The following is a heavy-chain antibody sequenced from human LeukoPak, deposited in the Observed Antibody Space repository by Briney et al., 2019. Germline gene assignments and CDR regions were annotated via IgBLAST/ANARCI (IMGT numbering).Heavy chain of an antibody. CDR1: GGSISSSSYY. V-gene: IGHV4-39*01. CDR2: IYYSGST. J-gene: IGHJ4*02. Sequence: SETLSLTCTVSGGSISSSSYYWGWIRQPPGKGLEWIGSIYYSGSTYYNPSLKSRITISVDTSKNQFSLKLSSVTAADTAVYYCARHEGRVVTTYDYWGQGTLVTVSS. CDR3: ARHEGRVVTTYDY. D-gene: IGHD4-11*01.